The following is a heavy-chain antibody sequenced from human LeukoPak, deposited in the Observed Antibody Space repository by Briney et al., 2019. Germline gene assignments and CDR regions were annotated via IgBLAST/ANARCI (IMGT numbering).Heavy chain of an antibody. V-gene: IGHV4-31*11. J-gene: IGHJ4*02. CDR3: ARAGYDSSGYSTYYFDY. Sequence: SETLSLTCAVSGGSISSGGYYWSWIRQHPGKGLEWIGYIYYSGSTYYNPSLKSRVTISIDTSKNQFSLKLSSVTAADTAVYYCARAGYDSSGYSTYYFDYWGQGTLVTVSS. CDR2: IYYSGST. CDR1: GGSISSGGYY. D-gene: IGHD3-22*01.